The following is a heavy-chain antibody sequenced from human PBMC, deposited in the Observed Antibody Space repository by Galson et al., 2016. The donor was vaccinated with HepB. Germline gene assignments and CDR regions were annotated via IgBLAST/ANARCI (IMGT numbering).Heavy chain of an antibody. J-gene: IGHJ4*02. CDR2: SKSKNDGGAI. V-gene: IGHV3-15*07. CDR3: ATLGFCGTTTCNF. D-gene: IGHD2-2*01. Sequence: LRLSCAVSGFTFNNAWMNWVRQAPGKGLEWVGRSKSKNDGGAIDYAAPVEGRFTISRDDSRNSVYLQMDSLRADDTAVYFCATLGFCGTTTCNFWGQGTLDTVSS. CDR1: GFTFNNAW.